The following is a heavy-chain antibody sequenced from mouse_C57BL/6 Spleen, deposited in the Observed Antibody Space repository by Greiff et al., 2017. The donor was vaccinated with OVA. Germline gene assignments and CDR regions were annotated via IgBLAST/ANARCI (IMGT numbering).Heavy chain of an antibody. CDR3: ARAGGNYLFDY. CDR1: GYTFTDYY. D-gene: IGHD2-1*01. CDR2: INPNNGGT. V-gene: IGHV1-26*01. J-gene: IGHJ2*01. Sequence: EVQLQQSGPELVKPGASVKISCKASGYTFTDYYMNWVKQSHGKSLEWIGDINPNNGGTSYKQKFKGKATLTVDKSSSTAYMELGSLTSEDSAVYYCARAGGNYLFDYWGQGTTLTVSS.